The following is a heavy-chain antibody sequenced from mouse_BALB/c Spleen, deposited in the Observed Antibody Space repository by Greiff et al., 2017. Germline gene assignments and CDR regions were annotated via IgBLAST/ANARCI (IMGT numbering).Heavy chain of an antibody. V-gene: IGHV1-5*01. D-gene: IGHD1-1*01. CDR1: GYTFTSYW. Sequence: EVQLQQSGTVLARPGASVKMSCKASGYTFTSYWMHWVKQRPGQGLEWIGAIYPGNSDTSYNQKFKGKAKLTAVTSTSTAYMELSSLTNEDSAVYYCTRGEDYGSSRYAMDYWGQGTSVTVSS. J-gene: IGHJ4*01. CDR2: IYPGNSDT. CDR3: TRGEDYGSSRYAMDY.